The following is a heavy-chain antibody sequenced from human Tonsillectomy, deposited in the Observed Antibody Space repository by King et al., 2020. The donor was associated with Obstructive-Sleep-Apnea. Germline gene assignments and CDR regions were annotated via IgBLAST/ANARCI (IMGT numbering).Heavy chain of an antibody. D-gene: IGHD6-19*01. Sequence: QLQESGPGLVKPSETLSLTCTVSGGSISSSSYYWGWIRQPPGKGLEWIGSIYYSGSTYYNPSLKSRVTISVDTSKNQFSLKLSSVTAADTAVYYCARDLRGSSGWYRSGGYFDYWGQGTLVTVSS. CDR1: GGSISSSSYY. V-gene: IGHV4-39*07. CDR3: ARDLRGSSGWYRSGGYFDY. J-gene: IGHJ4*02. CDR2: IYYSGST.